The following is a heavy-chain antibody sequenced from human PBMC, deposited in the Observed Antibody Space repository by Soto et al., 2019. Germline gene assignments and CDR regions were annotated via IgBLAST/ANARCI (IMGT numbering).Heavy chain of an antibody. CDR1: GFTFSSYS. Sequence: EVLLVESGGGLVKPGGSLRLSCAASGFTFSSYSMMWVRQAPGKGLEWVSLLSSSSSYIYFADSLKGRFTISRDNAKNSLYLQMNSLRAEDTAVYYCARVGYSSGWLTDYWGQGTLVIVSS. CDR2: LSSSSSYI. J-gene: IGHJ4*02. V-gene: IGHV3-21*01. D-gene: IGHD6-19*01. CDR3: ARVGYSSGWLTDY.